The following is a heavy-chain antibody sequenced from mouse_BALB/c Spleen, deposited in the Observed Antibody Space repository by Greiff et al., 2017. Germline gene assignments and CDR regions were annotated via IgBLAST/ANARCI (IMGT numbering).Heavy chain of an antibody. CDR2: ISSGGGST. V-gene: IGHV5-12-1*01. CDR1: GFAFSSYD. Sequence: EVQRVESGGGLVKPGGSLKLSCAASGFAFSSYDMSWVRQTPEKRLEWVAYISSGGGSTYYPDTVKGRFTISRDNAKNTLYLQMSSLKSEDTAMYYCARHGDGNYYAMDYWGQGTSVTVSS. D-gene: IGHD2-1*01. CDR3: ARHGDGNYYAMDY. J-gene: IGHJ4*01.